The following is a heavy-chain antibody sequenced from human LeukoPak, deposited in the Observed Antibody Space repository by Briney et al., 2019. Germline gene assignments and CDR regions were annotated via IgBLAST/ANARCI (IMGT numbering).Heavy chain of an antibody. CDR2: IYYSGIT. V-gene: IGHV4-59*01. J-gene: IGHJ4*02. CDR1: GGSINTNY. D-gene: IGHD3-22*01. CDR3: ARLHYDTSGYYYFGY. Sequence: NPSETLSLTCSVSGGSINTNYWNWIRQPPGGGVEWIGYIYYSGITNYNPSLKSRVTTSADTSKNQFSLKLSSVTAADTAVYYCARLHYDTSGYYYFGYWGQGTLVTVSS.